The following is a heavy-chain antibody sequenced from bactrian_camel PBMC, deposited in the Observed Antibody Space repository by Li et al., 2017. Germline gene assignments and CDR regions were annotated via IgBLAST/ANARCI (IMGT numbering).Heavy chain of an antibody. CDR1: GSIENSLC. CDR3: VAVCDFRFGGSWIVDDYPD. Sequence: HVQLVESGGGSVQLGGSLRLSCAASGSIENSLCMGWFRQASGKEREGVAAIERDGKTIYADSVRGRFTISQDCAENTLYLQMNSLEPEDTAMYYCVAVCDFRFGGSWIVDDYPDWGQGTQVTVS. CDR2: IERDGKT. V-gene: IGHV3S53*01. J-gene: IGHJ4*01. D-gene: IGHD2*01.